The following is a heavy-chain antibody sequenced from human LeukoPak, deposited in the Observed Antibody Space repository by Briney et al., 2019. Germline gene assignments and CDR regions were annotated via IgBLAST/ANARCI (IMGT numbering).Heavy chain of an antibody. CDR1: GFTFRTFP. Sequence: GGSLRLSFAASGFTFRTFPMDWVRPAPGKGAEGVSAISGSGGGTSYADSVKGRFTISRDNSKSTMYLQMNSLRAEDTAVYYCAKGYSGTYYGDNFDFWGQGTLVTVSS. V-gene: IGHV3-23*01. D-gene: IGHD1-26*01. CDR3: AKGYSGTYYGDNFDF. CDR2: ISGSGGGT. J-gene: IGHJ4*02.